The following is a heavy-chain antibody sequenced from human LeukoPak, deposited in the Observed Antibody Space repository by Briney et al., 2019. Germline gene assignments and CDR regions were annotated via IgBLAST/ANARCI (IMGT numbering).Heavy chain of an antibody. V-gene: IGHV3-21*01. CDR1: GFTFSSYS. CDR3: ARGAAAAGLDAFDF. CDR2: ISSSSSYI. J-gene: IGHJ3*01. D-gene: IGHD6-13*01. Sequence: GGSVRLSCAASGFTFSSYSMNWVRQAPGKGLEWVSSISSSSSYIYYADSVKGRFTISRDNAKNSLYLQMNSLRAEDTAVYYCARGAAAAGLDAFDFCGQGTMVTVSS.